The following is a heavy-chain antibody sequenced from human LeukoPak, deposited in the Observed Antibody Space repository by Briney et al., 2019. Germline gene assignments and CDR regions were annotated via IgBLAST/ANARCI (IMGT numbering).Heavy chain of an antibody. V-gene: IGHV3-23*01. Sequence: GGSLRLSCVASGFTFSSYAMSWVRQAPGKGLEWVSVISGSGGSTYYADSVKGRFTISRDNSKNTLYLQMNSLRAEDTAVYYCAKVSRYCSGGSCYYHPFDYWGQGTLVTVSS. J-gene: IGHJ4*02. CDR2: ISGSGGST. D-gene: IGHD2-15*01. CDR1: GFTFSSYA. CDR3: AKVSRYCSGGSCYYHPFDY.